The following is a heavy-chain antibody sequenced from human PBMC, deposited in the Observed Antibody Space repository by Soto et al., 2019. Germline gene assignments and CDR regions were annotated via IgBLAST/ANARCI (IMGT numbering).Heavy chain of an antibody. CDR3: ARGSQFHGDYDFDY. J-gene: IGHJ4*02. CDR2: IIPIFGTA. V-gene: IGHV1-69*01. Sequence: QVELVQSGAEVKKPGSSVKVSCKASGGTFSSYAISWVRQAPGQGLEWMGGIIPIFGTANYAQKFQGRVTITADESTSTAYMVLSSLRSEDTAVYYCARGSQFHGDYDFDYWGQGTLVTVSS. CDR1: GGTFSSYA. D-gene: IGHD4-17*01.